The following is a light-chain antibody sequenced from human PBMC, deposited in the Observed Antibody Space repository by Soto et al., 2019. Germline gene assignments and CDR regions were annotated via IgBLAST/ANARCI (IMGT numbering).Light chain of an antibody. CDR1: QSISSY. J-gene: IGKJ1*01. CDR3: QQSYSTPRT. V-gene: IGKV1-39*01. CDR2: AAS. Sequence: DIQMTQSPSSLSASVGDRVTITCRASQSISSYLNWYQQKPGKAPKLLIYAASSLQSGVPSRFSGSGSGTDFTLTIGRLQPEDFATYYCQQSYSTPRTFGQGTKVEIK.